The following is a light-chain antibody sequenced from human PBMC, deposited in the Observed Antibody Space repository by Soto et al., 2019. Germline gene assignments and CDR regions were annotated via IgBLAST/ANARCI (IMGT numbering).Light chain of an antibody. J-gene: IGKJ4*01. CDR3: QQSSNWPLT. CDR1: QSVSSY. CDR2: DAS. V-gene: IGKV3-11*01. Sequence: EIVLTQSPATLSLSPGERATLSCRTSQSVSSYLAWYQQKPGQAPRLLIYDASNRANGIPARFSGSGSGTDLTLTISILEPEDFAVYYCQQSSNWPLTFGGGTKVEIK.